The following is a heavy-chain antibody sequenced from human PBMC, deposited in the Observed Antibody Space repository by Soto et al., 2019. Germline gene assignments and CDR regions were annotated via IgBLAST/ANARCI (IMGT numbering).Heavy chain of an antibody. Sequence: PGGSLRLSCAASGFTFSRVWMSWVRQAPGKGLEWVAAISHDGTNKNYGDSVKGRFTISRDNSKKTLYLQMNSLRPEDTALYYCAKDEYYYSRSGYYIFDSWGQGTLVTVSS. CDR2: ISHDGTNK. V-gene: IGHV3-30*18. CDR3: AKDEYYYSRSGYYIFDS. CDR1: GFTFSRVW. J-gene: IGHJ4*02. D-gene: IGHD3-22*01.